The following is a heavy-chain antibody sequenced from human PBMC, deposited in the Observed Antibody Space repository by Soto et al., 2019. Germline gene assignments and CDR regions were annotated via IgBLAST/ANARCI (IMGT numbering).Heavy chain of an antibody. J-gene: IGHJ6*02. Sequence: QVQLVQSGAEVKKPGSSVKVSCKASGGTFSSYAISWVRQAPGQGLEWMGGIIPIFGTANYAQKFQGRVTITADESTSTADMELSSLRSEDTAVYYCARACSGGSCYQYYYGMDVGGQGTTVTVSS. CDR2: IIPIFGTA. V-gene: IGHV1-69*01. CDR3: ARACSGGSCYQYYYGMDV. CDR1: GGTFSSYA. D-gene: IGHD2-15*01.